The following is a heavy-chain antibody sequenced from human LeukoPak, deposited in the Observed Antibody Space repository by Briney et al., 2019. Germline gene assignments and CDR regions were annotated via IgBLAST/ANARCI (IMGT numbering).Heavy chain of an antibody. CDR2: ISAYNGNT. V-gene: IGHV1-18*01. CDR3: ARAGIRSSTSHNWFDP. CDR1: GYTFTSYG. D-gene: IGHD2-2*01. Sequence: GASVKVSCKASGYTFTSYGISWVRQAPGQGLEWMGWISAYNGNTNYAQKLQGRVTMTTDTSTSTAYMELSSLRSEDTAVYYCARAGIRSSTSHNWFDPWGQGTLVTVSS. J-gene: IGHJ5*02.